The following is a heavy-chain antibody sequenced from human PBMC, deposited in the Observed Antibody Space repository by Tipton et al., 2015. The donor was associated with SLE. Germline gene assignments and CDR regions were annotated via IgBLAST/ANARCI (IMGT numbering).Heavy chain of an antibody. CDR2: IYYSGST. D-gene: IGHD3-10*01. CDR1: GGSISSHN. V-gene: IGHV4-59*11. Sequence: TLSLTCIVSGGSISSHNWSWIRQPPGKGLEWIGYIYYSGSTNYNPSLKSRVTISVDTSKNQFSLKLSSVTAADTAVYYCARDRGSGTWFDPWGQGTLVTVSS. J-gene: IGHJ5*02. CDR3: ARDRGSGTWFDP.